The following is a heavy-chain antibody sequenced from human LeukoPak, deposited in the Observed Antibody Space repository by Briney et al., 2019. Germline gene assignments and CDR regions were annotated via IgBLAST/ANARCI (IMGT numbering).Heavy chain of an antibody. D-gene: IGHD5-12*01. J-gene: IGHJ4*02. Sequence: GSLRLSCAASGFTVSSNYMSWVRQAPGKGLEWVSVIYSGGSTYYADSVKGRFTISRDNSKNTLYLQMNSLRAEDTAVYYCAKDSRGYSGYDDYWGQGTLVTVSS. CDR1: GFTVSSNY. CDR3: AKDSRGYSGYDDY. V-gene: IGHV3-53*01. CDR2: IYSGGST.